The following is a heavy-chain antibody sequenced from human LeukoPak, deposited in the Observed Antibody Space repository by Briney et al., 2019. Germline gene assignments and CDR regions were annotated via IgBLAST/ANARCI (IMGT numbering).Heavy chain of an antibody. CDR1: GGTFSSYA. CDR2: IIPIFGTV. CDR3: ARDPDSDVVVVAATRRGFD. Sequence: SVKVSCKASGGTFSSYAISWVRQAPGQGLEWMGGIIPIFGTVNYAQKFQGRVTITADESTSTAYMELSSLRSEDTAVYYCARDPDSDVVVVAATRRGFDWGQGTLVTVSS. D-gene: IGHD2-15*01. V-gene: IGHV1-69*13. J-gene: IGHJ4*02.